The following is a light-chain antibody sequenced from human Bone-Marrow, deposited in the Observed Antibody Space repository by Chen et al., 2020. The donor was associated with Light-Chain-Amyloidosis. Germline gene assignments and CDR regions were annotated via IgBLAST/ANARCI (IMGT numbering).Light chain of an antibody. Sequence: DIQRTQSPSSLSASLGDRVTITCRASQSITTYLNWYQQKPGTAPKLLISTASSLRSGVPSRFTGSGSGTDFRLTISNLQPEDFATYYCQQSYNTPYTFGQGTKVEIK. CDR1: QSITTY. V-gene: IGKV1-39*01. CDR3: QQSYNTPYT. CDR2: TAS. J-gene: IGKJ2*01.